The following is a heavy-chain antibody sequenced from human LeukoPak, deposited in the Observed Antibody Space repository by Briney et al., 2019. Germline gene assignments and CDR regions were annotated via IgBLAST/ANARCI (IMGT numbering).Heavy chain of an antibody. J-gene: IGHJ3*02. V-gene: IGHV5-51*01. CDR1: GYSFTSYW. CDR2: IYPGDSDT. Sequence: GESLKISCKGSGYSFTSYWIGWVRQMPGKGLEWMGIIYPGDSDTRYSPSFQGQVTIPADKSISTAYLQWSSLKASDTAMYYCARRGYYYDSSGYYHDAFDIWGQGTMVTVSS. D-gene: IGHD3-22*01. CDR3: ARRGYYYDSSGYYHDAFDI.